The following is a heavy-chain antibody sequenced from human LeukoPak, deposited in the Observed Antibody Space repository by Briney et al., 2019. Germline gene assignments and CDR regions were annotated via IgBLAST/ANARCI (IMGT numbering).Heavy chain of an antibody. V-gene: IGHV3-23*01. CDR3: ARHMQLST. Sequence: SGGSLRLSCAASGFTFSGSAMSWVRQAPGEGLEWVSLISYSGANSYYTDSVRGRFTISRDNSKDTLFLQMNSLRAEDTAIYYCARHMQLSTWGLGTMVTVSS. D-gene: IGHD3-16*02. CDR1: GFTFSGSA. J-gene: IGHJ3*01. CDR2: ISYSGANS.